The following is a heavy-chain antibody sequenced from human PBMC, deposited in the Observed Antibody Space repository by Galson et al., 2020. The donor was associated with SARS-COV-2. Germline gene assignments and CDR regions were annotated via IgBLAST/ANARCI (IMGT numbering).Heavy chain of an antibody. J-gene: IGHJ3*02. CDR2: ISKSSSYS. CDR1: GFTFSDYY. Sequence: GSLRLSCAASGFTFSDYYMSWIRQAPGKGLEWVSYISKSSSYSKYADFVKGRFTISRDNAKNSLYLQMNSLRAEDTAVYFCARDLQSYAFDIWGQGTMVTVSS. D-gene: IGHD6-19*01. V-gene: IGHV3-11*06. CDR3: ARDLQSYAFDI.